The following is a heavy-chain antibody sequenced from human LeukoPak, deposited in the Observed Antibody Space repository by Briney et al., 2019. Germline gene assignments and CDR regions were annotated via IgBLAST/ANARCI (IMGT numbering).Heavy chain of an antibody. CDR1: GGSISSSGYY. Sequence: PSETLSLTCTVSGGSISSSGYYWGWIRQSPGEGLEWIGNIYYSGITYYNPSLKSRVTISVDTSKKQFSLKLSSVTAADTAVYYCARRYDFWSGYPPPLDYWGQGTLVTVSS. CDR2: IYYSGIT. J-gene: IGHJ4*02. CDR3: ARRYDFWSGYPPPLDY. V-gene: IGHV4-39*07. D-gene: IGHD3-3*01.